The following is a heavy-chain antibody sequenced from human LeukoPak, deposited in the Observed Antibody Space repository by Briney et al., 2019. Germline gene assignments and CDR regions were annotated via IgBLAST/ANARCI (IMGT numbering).Heavy chain of an antibody. D-gene: IGHD6-19*01. CDR2: IYHSGST. CDR3: ARATLNPYSSGWSD. Sequence: PSGTLSLTCAVSGGSISSSNWWSWVRQPPGKGLEWIGEIYHSGSTNYNPSLKSRVTISVDTSKNQFSLKLSSVTAADTAVYYCARATLNPYSSGWSDWGQGTLVTVSS. J-gene: IGHJ4*02. V-gene: IGHV4-4*02. CDR1: GGSISSSNW.